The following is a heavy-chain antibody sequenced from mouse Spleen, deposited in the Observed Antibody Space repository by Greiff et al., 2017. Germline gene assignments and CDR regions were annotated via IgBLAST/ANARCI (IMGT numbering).Heavy chain of an antibody. D-gene: IGHD1-1*01. CDR1: GYTFTDYN. V-gene: IGHV1-18*01. CDR3: ARTRYYGSRPYAMDY. J-gene: IGHJ4*01. Sequence: EVQLQQSGPELVKPGASVKIPCKASGYTFTDYNMDWVKQSHGKSLEWIGDINPNNGGTIYNQKFKGKATLTVDKSSITAYMELRSLTSEDTAVYYCARTRYYGSRPYAMDYWGQGTSVTVSS. CDR2: INPNNGGT.